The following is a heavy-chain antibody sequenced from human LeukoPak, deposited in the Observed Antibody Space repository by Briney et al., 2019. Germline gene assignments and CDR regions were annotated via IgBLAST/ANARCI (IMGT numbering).Heavy chain of an antibody. D-gene: IGHD2-15*01. CDR2: INPNRGGT. CDR3: ARGYCSGGSCYRFDY. Sequence: ASVKVSCKASGDTFTGYYMHGVRQAPGQGLEWMGWINPNRGGTNYAQKFQGRVTLTRDPSISTAYVELSRLRSDDTAVYYCARGYCSGGSCYRFDYWGQGTLVTVSS. V-gene: IGHV1-2*02. CDR1: GDTFTGYY. J-gene: IGHJ4*02.